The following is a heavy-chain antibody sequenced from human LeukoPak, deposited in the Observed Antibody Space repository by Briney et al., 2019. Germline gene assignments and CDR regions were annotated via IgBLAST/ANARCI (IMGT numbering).Heavy chain of an antibody. CDR1: GFTFSDYY. J-gene: IGHJ6*03. V-gene: IGHV3-11*04. CDR2: ISSSGSTI. Sequence: GGSLRLSCAASGFTFSDYYMSWIRQAPGKGLEGVSYISSSGSTIYYADSVKGRFTISRDNAKNSLYLQMNSLRAEDTAVYYCAKCYGDYGLVVAHDYYYMDVWGKGTTVTVSS. D-gene: IGHD4-17*01. CDR3: AKCYGDYGLVVAHDYYYMDV.